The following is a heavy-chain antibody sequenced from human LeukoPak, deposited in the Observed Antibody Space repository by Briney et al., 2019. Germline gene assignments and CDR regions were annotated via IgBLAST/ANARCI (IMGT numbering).Heavy chain of an antibody. CDR2: INSNNGDT. Sequence: ASVKVSCKASGYTFTSYDINWVRQATGQGLEWLGWINSNNGDTNYAQKFQGRVTMTRDTSTTTAYMELRSLRSDDTAVYYCARGPIAAAGDYWGQGTLVTVSS. V-gene: IGHV1-18*01. CDR3: ARGPIAAAGDY. D-gene: IGHD6-13*01. CDR1: GYTFTSYD. J-gene: IGHJ4*02.